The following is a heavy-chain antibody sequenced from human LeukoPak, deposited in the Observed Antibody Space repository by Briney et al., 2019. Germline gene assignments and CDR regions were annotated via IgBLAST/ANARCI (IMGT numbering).Heavy chain of an antibody. J-gene: IGHJ4*02. CDR2: INHSGST. Sequence: KPSETLSLTCAVYGGSFSGYYWSWIRQPPGKGLEWIGEINHSGSTNHNPSLKSRVTISVDTSKNQFSLKLSSVTAADTAVYYCARSELTGGELRDYWGQGTLVTVSS. CDR3: ARSELTGGELRDY. CDR1: GGSFSGYY. D-gene: IGHD2-8*02. V-gene: IGHV4-34*01.